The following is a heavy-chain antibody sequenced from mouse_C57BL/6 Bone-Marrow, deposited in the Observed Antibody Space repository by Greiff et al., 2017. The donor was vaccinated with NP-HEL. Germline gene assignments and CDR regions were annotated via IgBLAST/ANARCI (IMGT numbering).Heavy chain of an antibody. CDR2: INPNNGGT. CDR3: ASVYGYDKNFDY. CDR1: GYTFTDYN. Sequence: EVQLQQSGPELVKPGASVKMSCKASGYTFTDYNMHWVKQSHGKSLEWIGYINPNNGGTSYNQKFKGKATLTVNKSSSTAYMELRGLTSEGSAGGGCASVYGYDKNFDYWGQGTTLTVSS. V-gene: IGHV1-22*01. D-gene: IGHD2-2*01. J-gene: IGHJ2*01.